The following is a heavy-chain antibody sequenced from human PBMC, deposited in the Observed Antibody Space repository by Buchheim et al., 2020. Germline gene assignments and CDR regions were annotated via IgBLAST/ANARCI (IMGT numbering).Heavy chain of an antibody. V-gene: IGHV3-21*01. CDR1: GFTFSTYS. CDR2: MSSDSDVI. Sequence: EVQLVESGGGLVKPGGSLRLSCAASGFTFSTYSMNLARQAPGKGLEWVSSMSSDSDVIYYSDSVKGRFTISRDNAKTSLYLQMNSLRDEDTAVYYCGREIAGAPTDFWGQGTL. D-gene: IGHD1-26*01. J-gene: IGHJ4*02. CDR3: GREIAGAPTDF.